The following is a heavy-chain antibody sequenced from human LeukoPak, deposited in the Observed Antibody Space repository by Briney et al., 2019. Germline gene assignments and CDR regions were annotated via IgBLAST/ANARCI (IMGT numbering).Heavy chain of an antibody. J-gene: IGHJ5*02. V-gene: IGHV4-31*03. CDR2: IFHSGST. CDR3: ARALTRNWFDP. CDR1: GGSIISDGHY. D-gene: IGHD3-9*01. Sequence: SETLSLTCTVSGGSIISDGHYWTWIRQHPGKGLELIGFIFHSGSTYPNPSLKSRVDISMDTSKNQFSLTLTSVTAADTAICFCARALTRNWFDPWGQGTLVTVSS.